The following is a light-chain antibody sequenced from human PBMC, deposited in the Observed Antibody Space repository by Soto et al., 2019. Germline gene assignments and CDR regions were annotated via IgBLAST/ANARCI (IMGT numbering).Light chain of an antibody. Sequence: QSALTQPASVSGSPGQSITISCTGTSSDVGSYKLVSWYQQHPGKAPKLMIYEVSKRPSGVSNRFSGSKSGKTASLTISGLQAEDEADYYCCSCAGSSTFPYVFGTGTKLTVL. CDR3: CSCAGSSTFPYV. V-gene: IGLV2-23*02. J-gene: IGLJ1*01. CDR2: EVS. CDR1: SSDVGSYKL.